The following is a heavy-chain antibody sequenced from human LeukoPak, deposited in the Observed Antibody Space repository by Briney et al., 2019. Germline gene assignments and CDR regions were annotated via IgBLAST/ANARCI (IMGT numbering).Heavy chain of an antibody. CDR1: GFTFSTYW. J-gene: IGHJ4*02. D-gene: IGHD6-19*01. V-gene: IGHV3-7*01. Sequence: PGGSLRLSCAASGFTFSTYWMAWVRQAPGKGLEWVANIKEDESAKHQADSVKGRFTISRDNAKNSLYLQMNSLRAEDTAVYYCAKTSSGWSNDYWGQGTLVTVSS. CDR3: AKTSSGWSNDY. CDR2: IKEDESAK.